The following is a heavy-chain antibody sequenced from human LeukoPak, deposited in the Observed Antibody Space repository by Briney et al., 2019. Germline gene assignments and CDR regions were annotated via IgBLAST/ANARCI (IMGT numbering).Heavy chain of an antibody. CDR3: ARAGIVLMDN. Sequence: PSETLSLTCAVSGYSISSGYYWGWIRQPPGKGLEWIGSIYHSGSTYYNPSLKSRVTISVDTSKNQFSLKLSSVTAADTAVYYCARAGIVLMDNWGQGTLVTVSS. V-gene: IGHV4-38-2*01. CDR2: IYHSGST. J-gene: IGHJ4*02. CDR1: GYSISSGYY. D-gene: IGHD2-8*01.